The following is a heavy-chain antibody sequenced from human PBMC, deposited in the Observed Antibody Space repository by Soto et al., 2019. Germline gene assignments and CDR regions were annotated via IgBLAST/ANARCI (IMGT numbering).Heavy chain of an antibody. J-gene: IGHJ4*02. V-gene: IGHV3-7*01. CDR1: GFTFNNYW. CDR2: IKQDGSEK. Sequence: GGSLRLSCAASGFTFNNYWMNWVRQAPGKGLEWVANIKQDGSEKYYVDSVKGRFTISRDNAKNSLYLQMNSLRAEDTAVYYCVSSTSSFDYWGQGTLVTVSS. CDR3: VSSTSSFDY. D-gene: IGHD6-6*01.